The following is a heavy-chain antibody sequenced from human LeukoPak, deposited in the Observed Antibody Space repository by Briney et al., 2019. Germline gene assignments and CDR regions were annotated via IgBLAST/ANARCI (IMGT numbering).Heavy chain of an antibody. Sequence: SETLSLTCTVSGGSISSSNYYWGWIRQPPGKGLEWIGSIYYSGSTYYNPSLKSRLTISVDTSKNQFSLKLSSVTAADTAVYYCASGYFYDTSVSFDLWGQGTLVTVSS. CDR2: IYYSGST. D-gene: IGHD3-22*01. CDR1: GGSISSSNYY. V-gene: IGHV4-39*01. J-gene: IGHJ4*02. CDR3: ASGYFYDTSVSFDL.